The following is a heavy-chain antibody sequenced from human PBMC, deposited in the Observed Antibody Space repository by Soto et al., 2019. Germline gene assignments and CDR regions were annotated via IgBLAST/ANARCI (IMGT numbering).Heavy chain of an antibody. CDR1: RGSVRSDNYF. Sequence: QVQLQESGPGLVKPSETLSLRCTVSRGSVRSDNYFWTWIRQPPGKGLEWIGYISSSGTTKYNPSPNSRVTISLAASRNHFSLRLTSVTAADTAVYYCARDIRGYSRALDYWCQGTLVTVSS. CDR3: ARDIRGYSRALDY. D-gene: IGHD5-18*01. J-gene: IGHJ4*02. CDR2: ISSSGTT. V-gene: IGHV4-61*01.